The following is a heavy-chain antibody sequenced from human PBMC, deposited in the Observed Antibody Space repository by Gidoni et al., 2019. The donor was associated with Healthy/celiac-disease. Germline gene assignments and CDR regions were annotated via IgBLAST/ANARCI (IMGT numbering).Heavy chain of an antibody. V-gene: IGHV3-9*01. Sequence: EVQLVESGGGLVQPGRSLRLSCAASGFTFDDYAMHWVRQAPGTGLEWVSCISWNSGSRCYADSLKGRFTISRDNAKNSLYLQMNSLSAEDTALYYCAKLPAGGDYADFDYWGQGTLVTVSS. CDR1: GFTFDDYA. CDR3: AKLPAGGDYADFDY. D-gene: IGHD4-17*01. J-gene: IGHJ4*02. CDR2: ISWNSGSR.